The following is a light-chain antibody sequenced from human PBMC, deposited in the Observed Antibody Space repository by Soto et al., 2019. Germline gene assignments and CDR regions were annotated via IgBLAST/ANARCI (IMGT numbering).Light chain of an antibody. CDR3: QSYGGSLSGVV. Sequence: QSVLTQPPSVSGAPGQRVTISCSGSSPNVGAGYDVHWYQHLPGTAPKLLIYGNTNRPSGVPDRFSGSKSGTSASLAITGLQAEDEADYYCQSYGGSLSGVVFGGGTKVTVL. J-gene: IGLJ2*01. CDR1: SPNVGAGYD. CDR2: GNT. V-gene: IGLV1-40*01.